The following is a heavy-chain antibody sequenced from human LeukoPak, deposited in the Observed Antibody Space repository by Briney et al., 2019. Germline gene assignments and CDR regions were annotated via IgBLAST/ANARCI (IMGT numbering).Heavy chain of an antibody. J-gene: IGHJ4*02. Sequence: QPGRSLRLSCAASGFTFITYGMHWVRQAPGKGLEWVALIWYDGSYKYYADSVKGRFTISRDNSKNTLCLQMNSLRAEDTAVYYCAREYYDSSDYPRQHYFDYWGQGTLVTVSS. CDR2: IWYDGSYK. CDR1: GFTFITYG. V-gene: IGHV3-33*01. CDR3: AREYYDSSDYPRQHYFDY. D-gene: IGHD3-22*01.